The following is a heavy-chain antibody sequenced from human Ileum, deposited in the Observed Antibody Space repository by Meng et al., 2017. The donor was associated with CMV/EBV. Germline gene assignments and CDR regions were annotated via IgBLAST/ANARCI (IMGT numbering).Heavy chain of an antibody. Sequence: QWQLQESGPGLVKPSETLSRTCTASGGSISGYYWSWIRQPATKGLEWIGRVYSSGSTDYNPSLQSRVTMSVDTSKNQFSLKLSSVTAADTAVYYCARGSSSWAFDYWGQGTLVTVSS. CDR2: VYSSGST. V-gene: IGHV4-4*07. D-gene: IGHD2-2*01. CDR3: ARGSSSWAFDY. J-gene: IGHJ4*02. CDR1: GGSISGYY.